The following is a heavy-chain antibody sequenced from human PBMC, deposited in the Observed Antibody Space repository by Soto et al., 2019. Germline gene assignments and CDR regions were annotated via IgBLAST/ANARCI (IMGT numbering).Heavy chain of an antibody. CDR3: ARDLSSSSYRWFDP. J-gene: IGHJ5*02. V-gene: IGHV4-59*01. CDR2: IYYSGST. Sequence: SETLSLTCTVSGGSISRYYWSWIRQPPGKGLEWIGYIYYSGSTNYNPSLKSRVTISVDTSKNQFSLKLSSVTAADTAVYYCARDLSSSSYRWFDPWGQGTLVTVSS. CDR1: GGSISRYY. D-gene: IGHD6-13*01.